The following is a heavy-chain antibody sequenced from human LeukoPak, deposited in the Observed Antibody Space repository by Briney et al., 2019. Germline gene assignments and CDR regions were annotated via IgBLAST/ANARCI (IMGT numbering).Heavy chain of an antibody. CDR2: IYHNGTL. V-gene: IGHV4-4*02. D-gene: IGHD2-2*02. Sequence: SGTLSLTCAVSVGSISSGNWWTWVRQSPGKGLEWIGEIYHNGTLNYNPSLKSRVTISADSFKDHFSLKLTSVTAADTAVYYCATAPILRGEGGEHYKYGMDVWGQGTTVIVSS. J-gene: IGHJ6*02. CDR1: VGSISSGNW. CDR3: ATAPILRGEGGEHYKYGMDV.